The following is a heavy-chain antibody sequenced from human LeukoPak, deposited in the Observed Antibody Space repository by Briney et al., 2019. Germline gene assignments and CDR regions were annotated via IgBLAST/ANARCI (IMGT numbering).Heavy chain of an antibody. J-gene: IGHJ4*02. CDR1: GFTFRSYG. CDR2: IWYDGSNK. V-gene: IGHV3-33*01. CDR3: ARGGGDSSGYYYEILLKN. Sequence: PGGSLRLSCAASGFTFRSYGMHGVREAPGKGLEGGAVIWYDGSNKYYADSVKGRFTISRDNSKNTLYLQMNSLRAEDTAVYYCARGGGDSSGYYYEILLKNWGQGTLVTVSS. D-gene: IGHD3-22*01.